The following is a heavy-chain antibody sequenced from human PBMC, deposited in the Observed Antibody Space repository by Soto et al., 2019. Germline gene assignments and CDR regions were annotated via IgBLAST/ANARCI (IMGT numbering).Heavy chain of an antibody. CDR2: ISSSSSYT. CDR1: GFTFSDYY. Sequence: QVQLVESGGGLVKPGGSLRLSCAASGFTFSDYYMSWIRQAPGKGLEWVSYISSSSSYTNYADSVKGRFTISRDNAKNSLYLQMNSLRAGDTAVYYCAGGHSSSTHYYYGMDVWGQGTTVTVSS. V-gene: IGHV3-11*06. J-gene: IGHJ6*02. D-gene: IGHD6-13*01. CDR3: AGGHSSSTHYYYGMDV.